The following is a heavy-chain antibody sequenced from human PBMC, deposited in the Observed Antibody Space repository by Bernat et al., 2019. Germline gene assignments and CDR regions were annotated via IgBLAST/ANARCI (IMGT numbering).Heavy chain of an antibody. CDR2: ISNDGRNK. CDR1: GFPFSSYG. J-gene: IGHJ4*02. Sequence: QVQLVESGGGVVQPGRSLRLSCAASGFPFSSYGMPWVRQAPGTGLGWVAVISNDGRNKYDADSVKDRRTISRDNSQNTLYLQMNSLRVEDTAVYDCAKERDSSNWYGGGFDYWGQGTLVTVSS. CDR3: AKERDSSNWYGGGFDY. D-gene: IGHD6-13*01. V-gene: IGHV3-30*18.